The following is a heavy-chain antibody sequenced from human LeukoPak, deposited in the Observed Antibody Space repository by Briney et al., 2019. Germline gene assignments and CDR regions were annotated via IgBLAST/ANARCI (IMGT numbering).Heavy chain of an antibody. D-gene: IGHD1-26*01. J-gene: IGHJ4*02. CDR1: GFTFSSHG. CDR3: AKGQRLREFDY. Sequence: GGSLRLSCAASGFTFSSHGMSWVRQAPGKGLEWVSTISGSGDYTYYADSVKGRFTISRDNAKNSLYLQMNSLRAEDTALYYCAKGQRLREFDYWGQGTLVTVSS. CDR2: ISGSGDYT. V-gene: IGHV3-23*01.